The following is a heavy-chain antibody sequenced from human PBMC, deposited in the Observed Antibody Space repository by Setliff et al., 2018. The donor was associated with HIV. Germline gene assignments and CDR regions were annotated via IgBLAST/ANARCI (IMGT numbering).Heavy chain of an antibody. CDR3: ARRPRVGATTAVDY. CDR2: ISSSASTT. Sequence: GGSLRLSCAASGFTFSDYYMSWIRQAPGKGLEWVSYISSSASTTYYADSVKGRFTVSRDNAKNSLYLQMNSLRAEDTAVYYCARRPRVGATTAVDYWGQGTLVTVSS. CDR1: GFTFSDYY. V-gene: IGHV3-11*04. J-gene: IGHJ4*02. D-gene: IGHD1-26*01.